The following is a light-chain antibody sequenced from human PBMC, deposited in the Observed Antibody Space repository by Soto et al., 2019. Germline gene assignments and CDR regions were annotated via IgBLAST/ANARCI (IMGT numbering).Light chain of an antibody. CDR2: YVS. CDR3: QQYNTNPWT. V-gene: IGKV1-5*03. CDR1: QSIGSW. Sequence: DIQMTQSPSTLYASVGDRVTITCRASQSIGSWLAWFQQKAGKAPKLLIYYVSGLESGVPSRFSGSGSGTEFTLTISSLQPDDFATYYCQQYNTNPWTFGQGTKVEIK. J-gene: IGKJ1*01.